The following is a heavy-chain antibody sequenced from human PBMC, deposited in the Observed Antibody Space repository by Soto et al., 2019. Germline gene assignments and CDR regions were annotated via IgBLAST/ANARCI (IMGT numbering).Heavy chain of an antibody. CDR2: IKQDGSEQ. V-gene: IGHV3-7*03. CDR3: TGGTDLTFCTGDSCPGIDV. D-gene: IGHD2-8*02. Sequence: EVQLVESGGGLVQPGGSLRLSCEASGFTSANYWMSWVRQAPGKGLEWVANIKQDGSEQFYLNSVKGRFTISRDNPKNSLYLQMNSLRAEDTAVYYCTGGTDLTFCTGDSCPGIDVWGQGTTVTVS. J-gene: IGHJ6*02. CDR1: GFTSANYW.